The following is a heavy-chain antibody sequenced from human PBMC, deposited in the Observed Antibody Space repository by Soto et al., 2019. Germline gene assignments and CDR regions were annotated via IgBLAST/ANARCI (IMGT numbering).Heavy chain of an antibody. CDR1: GYSFTSYW. V-gene: IGHV5-10-1*01. CDR3: ARGIVVVAATRYYYYGMDV. D-gene: IGHD2-15*01. Sequence: GESLKISCKGSGYSFTSYWISWVRQMPGKGLEWMGRIDPSDSYTNYSPSFQGHVTISADKSISTAYLQWSSLKASDTAMYYCARGIVVVAATRYYYYGMDVWGQGTKVTVSS. CDR2: IDPSDSYT. J-gene: IGHJ6*02.